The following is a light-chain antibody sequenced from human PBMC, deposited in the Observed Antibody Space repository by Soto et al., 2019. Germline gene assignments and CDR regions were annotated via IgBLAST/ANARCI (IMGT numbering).Light chain of an antibody. CDR2: NNK. J-gene: IGLJ3*02. Sequence: QAVLTQPPSASGTPGQRVTISCSGSSSNIGRSDVYWYQQLPGTAPKLLIHNNKQRPSGVPDRVSGSKSGTSASLAISGLQSEDEADYYCAVWDDSVNGWVFGGGTKLTVL. CDR1: SSNIGRSD. CDR3: AVWDDSVNGWV. V-gene: IGLV1-44*01.